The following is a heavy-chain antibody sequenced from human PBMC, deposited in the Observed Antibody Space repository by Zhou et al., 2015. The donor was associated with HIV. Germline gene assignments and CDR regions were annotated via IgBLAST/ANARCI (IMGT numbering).Heavy chain of an antibody. V-gene: IGHV1-69*12. D-gene: IGHD3-22*01. J-gene: IGHJ4*02. CDR2: IIPIFGTA. Sequence: QVQLVQSGAEVKKPGSSVKVSCKASGGTFSSYAISWVRQAPGQGLEWMGGIIPIFGTANYAQKFQGRVTITADESTSTAYMELSSLRSEDTAVYYCARGAQDYYDSSGYSPVYFDYVGPGNPGPPSP. CDR3: ARGAQDYYDSSGYSPVYFDY. CDR1: GGTFSSYA.